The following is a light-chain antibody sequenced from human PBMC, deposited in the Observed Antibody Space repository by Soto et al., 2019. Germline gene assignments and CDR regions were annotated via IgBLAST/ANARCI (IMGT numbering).Light chain of an antibody. CDR3: QQYNSYWT. V-gene: IGKV1-5*03. J-gene: IGKJ1*01. CDR1: QSISSW. Sequence: IQMTQSPSTLSASVGDRVTITCRASQSISSWLAWYQQKPGKAPKLLIYKASSSESGVPSRFSGSGSGTEFTLTISSLQPDDLATYYCQQYNSYWTFGQGTKVDIK. CDR2: KAS.